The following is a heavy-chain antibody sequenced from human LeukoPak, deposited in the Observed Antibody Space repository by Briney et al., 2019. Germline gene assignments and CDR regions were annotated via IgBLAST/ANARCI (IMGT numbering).Heavy chain of an antibody. CDR1: RLTFSSNT. CDR3: AREHYYGSGSYYYYGMDV. J-gene: IGHJ6*02. V-gene: IGHV3-21*01. Sequence: GGSLRLSGAASRLTFSSNTMPWVREAPGKGLEWVSSISSRSRYIYYGDSVKGRFTISRDNAKNSLYLQMNILRAEDTAVYYCAREHYYGSGSYYYYGMDVWGQGTTVTVSS. CDR2: ISSRSRYI. D-gene: IGHD3-10*01.